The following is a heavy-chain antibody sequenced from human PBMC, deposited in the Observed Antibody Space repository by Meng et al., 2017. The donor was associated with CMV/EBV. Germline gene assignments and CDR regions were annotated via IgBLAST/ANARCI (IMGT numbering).Heavy chain of an antibody. J-gene: IGHJ6*02. Sequence: SETLSLTCAVYGGSFSGYYWSWIRQPPGKGLEWIGEINHSGSTNYNPSLKSRVTISVDTSKNQFSLKLSSVTAADTAVYYCARSRYDILTGYYHGMDVWGQGTTVTVSS. V-gene: IGHV4-34*01. D-gene: IGHD3-9*01. CDR3: ARSRYDILTGYYHGMDV. CDR1: GGSFSGYY. CDR2: INHSGST.